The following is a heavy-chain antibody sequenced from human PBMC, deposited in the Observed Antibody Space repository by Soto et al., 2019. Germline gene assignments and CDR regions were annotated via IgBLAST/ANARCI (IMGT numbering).Heavy chain of an antibody. CDR1: GYAFTTYG. V-gene: IGHV1-18*01. CDR2: ISAHNGNT. D-gene: IGHD1-1*01. J-gene: IGHJ4*02. CDR3: ARGRYGDY. Sequence: QVHLVQSGAEVKKPGASVKVSCQASGYAFTTYGITWVRPAPGQGLEWMGWISAHNGNTNYAEKLPGRVTVTRDTSTSTAYMELRRLRSDDTAVYYCARGRYGDYWGQGALVTVSS.